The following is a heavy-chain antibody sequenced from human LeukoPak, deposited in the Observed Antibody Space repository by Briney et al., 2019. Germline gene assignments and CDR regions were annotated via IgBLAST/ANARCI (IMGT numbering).Heavy chain of an antibody. CDR3: ARGGMVPD. J-gene: IGHJ4*02. V-gene: IGHV3-48*04. D-gene: IGHD4/OR15-4a*01. CDR1: GFTFSSNG. CDR2: ISSSATTI. Sequence: GGSLRLSCAASGFTFSSNGMHWVRQAPGKGLEWVSYISSSATTIYYADSVKGRFTISRDNAKNSLYLQMNSLRAEDTAVYYCARGGMVPDWGQGTLVTVSS.